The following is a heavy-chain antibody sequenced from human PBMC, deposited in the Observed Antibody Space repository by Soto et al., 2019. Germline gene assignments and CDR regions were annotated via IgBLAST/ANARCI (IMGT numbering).Heavy chain of an antibody. V-gene: IGHV3-33*01. Sequence: GGSLRLSCAASGLTFSSYGMHWVRQAPGKGLEWVAVIRNDGSNKNYADSVKGRFTISRDNSKNTLYLQMNSLRAEDTAVYYCATELIRGVNPFDYWGQGTLVTVSS. CDR1: GLTFSSYG. CDR3: ATELIRGVNPFDY. J-gene: IGHJ4*02. D-gene: IGHD3-10*01. CDR2: IRNDGSNK.